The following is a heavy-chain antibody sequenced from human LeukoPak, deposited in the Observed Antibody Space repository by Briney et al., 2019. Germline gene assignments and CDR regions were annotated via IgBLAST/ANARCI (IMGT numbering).Heavy chain of an antibody. CDR2: IYYGGRT. Sequence: PSETLSLTCNVSGYSISRGYHWGWIRQPPGKGLEWIGTIYYGGRTYYNPSLKSRVTISVDTSKNQFSLKLSSVTAADTAVYYCARGDPLWSGYRDAFDIWGQGTMVTVSS. J-gene: IGHJ3*02. CDR3: ARGDPLWSGYRDAFDI. CDR1: GYSISRGYH. D-gene: IGHD3-3*01. V-gene: IGHV4-38-2*02.